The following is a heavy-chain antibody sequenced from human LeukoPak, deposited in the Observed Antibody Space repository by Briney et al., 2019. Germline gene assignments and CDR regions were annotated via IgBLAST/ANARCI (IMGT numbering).Heavy chain of an antibody. CDR3: ARASSSWNAFDH. CDR1: GYTFTSYY. V-gene: IGHV1-46*01. J-gene: IGHJ4*02. CDR2: INPSGGST. Sequence: GASVKVSCRASGYTFTSYYMHRVRQAPGQGLEWMGIINPSGGSTSYAQKFQGRVTMTRDTSTSIVNMELSSLRSEDTAVYYCARASSSWNAFDHWGQGTLLTVSS. D-gene: IGHD6-13*01.